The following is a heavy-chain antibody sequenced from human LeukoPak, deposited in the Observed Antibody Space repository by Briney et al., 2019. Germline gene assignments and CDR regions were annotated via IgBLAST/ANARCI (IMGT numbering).Heavy chain of an antibody. CDR2: ISGSGGST. CDR1: GFTFSSYA. J-gene: IGHJ4*02. Sequence: GGSLRLSCAASGFTFSSYAMSWVRRAPGKGLEWVSAISGSGGSTYYADSVKGRFTISRDNSKNTLYLQMNSLRAEDTAVYYCAKVPTVPSYYFDYWGQGTLVTVSS. D-gene: IGHD3-10*01. CDR3: AKVPTVPSYYFDY. V-gene: IGHV3-23*01.